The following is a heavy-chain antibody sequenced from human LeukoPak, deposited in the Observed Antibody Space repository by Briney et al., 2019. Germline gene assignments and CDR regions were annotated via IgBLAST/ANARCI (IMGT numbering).Heavy chain of an antibody. CDR2: INPNNGGA. D-gene: IGHD3-22*01. CDR3: ARAFYDSSGRYSYYFDY. CDR1: GYTFTGCY. Sequence: ASVKVSCKASGYTFTGCYMHWVRQAPGQGLEWMGWINPNNGGANYAQKFQGRVTITRNTSISTAYMELSSLRSEDTAVYYCARAFYDSSGRYSYYFDYWGQGTLVTVSS. J-gene: IGHJ4*02. V-gene: IGHV1-2*02.